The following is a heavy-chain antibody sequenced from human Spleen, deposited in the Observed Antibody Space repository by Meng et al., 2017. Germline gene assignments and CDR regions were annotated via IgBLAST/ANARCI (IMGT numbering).Heavy chain of an antibody. J-gene: IGHJ5*02. CDR2: ISSSGSTI. D-gene: IGHD5/OR15-5a*01. Sequence: GESLKISCAASGFTFSDYYMSWIRQAPGKGLEWVSYISSSGSTIYYADSVKGRFTISRDNAKNSLYLQMNSLRAEDTAVYFCARGLRAVSTVKLYHWFDPWGQGTLVTVSS. V-gene: IGHV3-11*04. CDR1: GFTFSDYY. CDR3: ARGLRAVSTVKLYHWFDP.